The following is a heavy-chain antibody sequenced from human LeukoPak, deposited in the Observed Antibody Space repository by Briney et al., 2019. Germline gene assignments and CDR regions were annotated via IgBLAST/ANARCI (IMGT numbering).Heavy chain of an antibody. CDR2: IIPIFGTA. Sequence: SVKVSCKPSGGTFSSYAISWVRQAPGQGLEWMGGIIPIFGTANYAQKFQGRVTITTDESTSTAYMELSSLRSEDTAVYYCARLLDTLNWFDPWGQGTLVTVSS. CDR3: ARLLDTLNWFDP. J-gene: IGHJ5*02. CDR1: GGTFSSYA. V-gene: IGHV1-69*05. D-gene: IGHD5-18*01.